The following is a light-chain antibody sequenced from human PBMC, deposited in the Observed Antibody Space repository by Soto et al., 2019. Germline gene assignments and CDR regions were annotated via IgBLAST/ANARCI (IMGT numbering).Light chain of an antibody. CDR3: QQNTNWPLT. V-gene: IGKV3-11*01. CDR1: HSVSTY. CDR2: DAS. Sequence: ETVLTQSPATLSLSPGEGATLSCRASHSVSTYLAWYQQKPGQTPRLLIYDASTRATGIPARFSGSGSGTDFTLNISSLEHEDFAVYYCQQNTNWPLTFGGGTKVDIK. J-gene: IGKJ4*01.